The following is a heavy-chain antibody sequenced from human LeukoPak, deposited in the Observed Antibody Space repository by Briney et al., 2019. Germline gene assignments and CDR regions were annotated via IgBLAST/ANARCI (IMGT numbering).Heavy chain of an antibody. V-gene: IGHV3-66*01. J-gene: IGHJ3*01. D-gene: IGHD3-10*01. CDR2: IYSGGST. Sequence: GGSLRLSCAASGFTVSSNYMSWVRQAPGKGLEWVSVIYSGGSTYYADSVKGRFTISRDNAKNSLYLHMNSLTAEDTAMYYCARDWLAGVPFDAFDLWGQGTMVTVSS. CDR1: GFTVSSNY. CDR3: ARDWLAGVPFDAFDL.